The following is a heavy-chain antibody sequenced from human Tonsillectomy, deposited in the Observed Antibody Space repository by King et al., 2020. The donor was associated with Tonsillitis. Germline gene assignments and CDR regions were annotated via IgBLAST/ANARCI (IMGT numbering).Heavy chain of an antibody. CDR2: KKEDGSDK. CDR3: VRGRYTYAY. J-gene: IGHJ4*02. V-gene: IGHV3-7*01. Sequence: VQLVESGGGLVQPGESLRLSCAVAGLTYSNHWMSWVRQAPGKGLEWVAKKKEDGSDKYYVEAVKGRITISRENAKNSLYLQMNSLRVEDTAMYYCVRGRYTYAYWGQGTLVIVSS. CDR1: GLTYSNHW. D-gene: IGHD5-18*01.